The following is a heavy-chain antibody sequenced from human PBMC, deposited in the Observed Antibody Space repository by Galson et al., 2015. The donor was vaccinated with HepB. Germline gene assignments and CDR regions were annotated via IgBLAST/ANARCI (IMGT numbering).Heavy chain of an antibody. V-gene: IGHV1-69*13. D-gene: IGHD2/OR15-2a*01. CDR2: IIPIFGTA. J-gene: IGHJ6*02. CDR3: VSNRGRKKETQNYYYYGMDV. CDR1: GGTFSSYA. Sequence: SVKVSCKASGGTFSSYAISWVRQAPGQGLEWIGGIIPIFGTANYAQKFQGRVTITADESTSTAYMELSSLRSEDTAVYYCVSNRGRKKETQNYYYYGMDVWGQGTTVTVSS.